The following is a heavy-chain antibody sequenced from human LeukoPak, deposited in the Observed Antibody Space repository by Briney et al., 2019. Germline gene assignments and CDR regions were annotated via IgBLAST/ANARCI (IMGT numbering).Heavy chain of an antibody. Sequence: ASVKVSCKASGYTFTGYYMHWVRQAPGQGLEWMGWINPNSGGTNYAQKFQGRVTTTRDTSISTAYMELSRLRSDDTAVYYCASNRPDSSGYLDYWGQGTLVTVSS. CDR3: ASNRPDSSGYLDY. CDR2: INPNSGGT. D-gene: IGHD3-22*01. CDR1: GYTFTGYY. V-gene: IGHV1-2*02. J-gene: IGHJ4*02.